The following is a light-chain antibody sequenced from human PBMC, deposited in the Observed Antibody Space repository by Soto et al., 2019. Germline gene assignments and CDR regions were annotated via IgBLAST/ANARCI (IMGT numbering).Light chain of an antibody. CDR3: CSYAGTYSVF. V-gene: IGLV1-44*01. CDR2: SNN. J-gene: IGLJ2*01. CDR1: SSNIGSTS. Sequence: QSVLTQPPSASGTPGQRVTISCSGSSSNIGSTSVYWYQQLPGTAPKLLIYSNNRRPSGVPDRLSGSKSGNTASLTISGLQAEYEADYFCCSYAGTYSVFFGGGTKLTVL.